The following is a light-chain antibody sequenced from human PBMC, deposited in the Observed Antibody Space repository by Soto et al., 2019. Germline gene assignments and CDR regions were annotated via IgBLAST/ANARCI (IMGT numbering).Light chain of an antibody. V-gene: IGKV3-15*01. CDR2: DAS. CDR3: QHYNYWPYT. Sequence: EIVLTQSPGTLSLSPGESAALSCMVSQTISTYLAWYQQKPGQAPRLLIYDASTRATGVPARFSGSGSGTDFTLTISSLQSEDFAVYYCQHYNYWPYTFGQGTKVDIK. CDR1: QTISTY. J-gene: IGKJ2*01.